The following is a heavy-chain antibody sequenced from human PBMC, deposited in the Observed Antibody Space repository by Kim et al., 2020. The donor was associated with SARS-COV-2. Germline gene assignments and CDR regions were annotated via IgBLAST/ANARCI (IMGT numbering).Heavy chain of an antibody. CDR2: INNSGGT. D-gene: IGHD3-3*01. CDR1: GGSLSGYH. J-gene: IGHJ6*02. Sequence: SETLSLTCAVFGGSLSGYHWTWIRQSPGKGLEWIGEINNSGGTKCIPSLKSRVTMSLDTSKNQFSLQLRSVTAADTAVYYCARGRAGVVTSPFLGLGPYYDYYSRGVWGQGTPVIVSS. CDR3: ARGRAGVVTSPFLGLGPYYDYYSRGV. V-gene: IGHV4-34*01.